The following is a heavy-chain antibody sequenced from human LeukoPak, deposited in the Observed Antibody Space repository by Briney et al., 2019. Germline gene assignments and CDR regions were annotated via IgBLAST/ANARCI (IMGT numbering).Heavy chain of an antibody. CDR1: GYTFTDYY. D-gene: IGHD3-10*01. V-gene: IGHV1-2*02. J-gene: IGHJ4*02. CDR2: INPNSGGT. Sequence: ASVKVSCKASGYTFTDYYVHWVRQAPGQGLEWMGWINPNSGGTNYAQKFQGRVTITADESTSTAYMELSSLRSEDTAVYYCAGGRFRPYYFDYWGQGTLVTVSS. CDR3: AGGRFRPYYFDY.